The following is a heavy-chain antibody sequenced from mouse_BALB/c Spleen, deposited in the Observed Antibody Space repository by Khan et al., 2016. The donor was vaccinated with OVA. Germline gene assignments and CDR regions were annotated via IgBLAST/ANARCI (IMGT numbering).Heavy chain of an antibody. J-gene: IGHJ1*01. Sequence: QIQLVQSGPELKKPGETVKISCKAAGYTFTNYGMNWVKQAPGKGLKWMGWINTYTGEPTYADDFKGRFAFSLETSANTAYLQINNLKNEDTATYSWARSASYWFFDVWGAGTTVTVSS. CDR2: INTYTGEP. V-gene: IGHV9-3-1*01. CDR1: GYTFTNYG. CDR3: ARSASYWFFDV.